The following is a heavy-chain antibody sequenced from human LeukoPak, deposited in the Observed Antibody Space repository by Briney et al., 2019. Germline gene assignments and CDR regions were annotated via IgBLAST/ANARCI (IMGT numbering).Heavy chain of an antibody. Sequence: SVKVSCKASGGTFGSYAISWVRQAPGQGLEWMGGIIPIFGTANYAQKFQGRVTITADESTSTAYMELSSLRSEDTAVYYCAREMGYYDILIGYYTLYNWFDPWGQGTLVTVSS. CDR2: IIPIFGTA. CDR3: AREMGYYDILIGYYTLYNWFDP. J-gene: IGHJ5*02. CDR1: GGTFGSYA. D-gene: IGHD3-9*01. V-gene: IGHV1-69*13.